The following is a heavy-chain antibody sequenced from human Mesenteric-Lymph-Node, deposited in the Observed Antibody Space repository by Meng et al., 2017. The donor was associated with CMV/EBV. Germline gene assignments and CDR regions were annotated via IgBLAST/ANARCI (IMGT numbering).Heavy chain of an antibody. J-gene: IGHJ3*02. CDR2: INSGSSTI. CDR1: GFTFSNYD. CDR3: ARLHWELLGAFDI. V-gene: IGHV3-48*03. Sequence: GESLKISCAASGFTFSNYDMNWVRQAPGKGLEWISYINSGSSTIYYGDSVKGRFTISRDNAKKSLYLQMNSLRAEDTAVYYCARLHWELLGAFDIWGHGSMVTVSS. D-gene: IGHD1-26*01.